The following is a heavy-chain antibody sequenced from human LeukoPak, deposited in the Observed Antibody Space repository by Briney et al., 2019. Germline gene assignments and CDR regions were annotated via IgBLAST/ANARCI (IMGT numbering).Heavy chain of an antibody. V-gene: IGHV1-2*02. CDR3: ARDDGYCTNGVCYPVY. D-gene: IGHD2-8*01. J-gene: IGHJ4*02. Sequence: ASVKVSCKASRYTFTGYYMHWVRQAPGQRLEWMGWINPNSGGTNYAQKFQGRVTMTRDTSISTAYMELSRLRSDDTAVYYCARDDGYCTNGVCYPVYWGQGTLVTVSS. CDR1: RYTFTGYY. CDR2: INPNSGGT.